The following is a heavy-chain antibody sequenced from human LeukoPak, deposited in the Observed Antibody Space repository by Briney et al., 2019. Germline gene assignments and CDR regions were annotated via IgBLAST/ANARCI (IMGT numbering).Heavy chain of an antibody. CDR1: GFTFSRFN. Sequence: GGSQRLSCVASGFTFSRFNMHWVRQAPGKGLEWVALIWYDGTDTYYADSVMGRFTISRDDSKNTVYLQMNSLSAEDTAFYFCARGFLDFDFWGHGTLVTVSS. CDR2: IWYDGTDT. J-gene: IGHJ4*01. V-gene: IGHV3-33*01. CDR3: ARGFLDFDF. D-gene: IGHD3-3*01.